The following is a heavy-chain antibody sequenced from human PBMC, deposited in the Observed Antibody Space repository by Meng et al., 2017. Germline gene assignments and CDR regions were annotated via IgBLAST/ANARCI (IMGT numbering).Heavy chain of an antibody. CDR2: IDPNRGVT. V-gene: IGHV1-2*06. CDR3: ARDEDISAAGKLFGDY. D-gene: IGHD6-13*01. CDR1: GHSFTAYY. J-gene: IGHJ4*02. Sequence: VKLVQSGPEVKKSGTSVTASCKSPGHSFTAYYSHCVRKAAGQGLGWMGRIDPNRGVTEYAHKFHGRVTVTGDTSISTAYMELRRLTSDDTAVYYCARDEDISAAGKLFGDYWGQGTLVTVSS.